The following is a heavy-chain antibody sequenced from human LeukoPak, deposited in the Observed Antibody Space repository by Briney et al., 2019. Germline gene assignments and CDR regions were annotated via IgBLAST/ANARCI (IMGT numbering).Heavy chain of an antibody. D-gene: IGHD3-3*01. CDR3: AREGPYYDFWSGYHNWFDP. CDR1: GGTFSSYA. J-gene: IGHJ5*02. V-gene: IGHV1-69*05. CDR2: IIPIFGTA. Sequence: SVKVSCKASGGTFSSYAISWVRQAPGQGLEWMGRIIPIFGTANYAQKFQGRVTITTDESTSTAYRELGSLRSEDTAVYYCAREGPYYDFWSGYHNWFDPWGQGTLVTVSS.